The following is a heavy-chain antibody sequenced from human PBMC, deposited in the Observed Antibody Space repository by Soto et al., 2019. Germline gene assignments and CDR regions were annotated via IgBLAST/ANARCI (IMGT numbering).Heavy chain of an antibody. CDR3: AHAAFYYGSGNT. Sequence: QVQLVQSGAEVKKPGSSVMVSCKASGGTFSSDSIAWVRQAPGQGLERVGGIIPVLGAPDYADNFQGRVTITADEATRTGYLELRNLKFEDTAIYYCAHAAFYYGSGNTWGQGTLVTVSS. J-gene: IGHJ5*02. V-gene: IGHV1-69*11. D-gene: IGHD3-10*01. CDR2: IIPVLGAP. CDR1: GGTFSSDS.